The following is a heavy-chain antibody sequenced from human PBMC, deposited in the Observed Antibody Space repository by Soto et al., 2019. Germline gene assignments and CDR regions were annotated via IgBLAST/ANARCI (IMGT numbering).Heavy chain of an antibody. J-gene: IGHJ6*02. CDR2: IIPIFGTA. V-gene: IGHV1-69*01. D-gene: IGHD1-1*01. CDR1: GGTFSSYA. CDR3: ARDHLWNDVFFYYGMDV. Sequence: QVQLVQSGAEVKKPGSSVKVSCKASGGTFSSYAISWVRQAPGQGLEWMGGIIPIFGTANYAQKFQGRVTITADESTSTAYMELSSLRSEDTAGYYCARDHLWNDVFFYYGMDVWGQGTTVTVSS.